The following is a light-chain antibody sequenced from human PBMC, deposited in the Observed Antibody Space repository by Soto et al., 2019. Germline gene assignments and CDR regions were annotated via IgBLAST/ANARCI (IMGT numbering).Light chain of an antibody. V-gene: IGLV2-14*01. CDR3: SSYTSSNTLV. CDR1: SSDVGAYNY. J-gene: IGLJ2*01. CDR2: EVS. Sequence: QSVLTQPASVSGSPGQSITISCTGTSSDVGAYNYVSWYQQHPGKAPKLMIFEVSDRPSGVSNRFSGSKSGNTASLTIPGLQAEDEADYYCSSYTSSNTLVFGGGTKLTVL.